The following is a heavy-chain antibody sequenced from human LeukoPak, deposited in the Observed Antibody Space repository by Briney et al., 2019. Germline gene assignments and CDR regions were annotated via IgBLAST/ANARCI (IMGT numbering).Heavy chain of an antibody. CDR1: GGSFTSHH. D-gene: IGHD3-22*01. V-gene: IGHV4-34*01. CDR2: INHSRKT. CDR3: ARGPHVVFITDSLRQIDNWLDP. J-gene: IGHJ5*02. Sequence: SETLSLTCAVYGGSFTSHHYTWIRQSPGKGLEWIGEINHSRKTNYSPSLKSRVSISIDSSKNQVSLKMTSVTAADTAVYFCARGPHVVFITDSLRQIDNWLDPWGHGSLVTVSS.